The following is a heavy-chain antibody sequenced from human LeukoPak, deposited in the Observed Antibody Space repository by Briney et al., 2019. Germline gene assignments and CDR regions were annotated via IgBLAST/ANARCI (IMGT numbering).Heavy chain of an antibody. CDR3: AREDYYDSGSNDH. V-gene: IGHV3-21*01. CDR2: ISSSSSYI. J-gene: IGHJ5*02. CDR1: GFTFSSYS. Sequence: GGSLRLSCAASGFTFSSYSMNWVRQAPGKGLEWVSSISSSSSYIYYADSVKGRFTISRDNAKNSLYLQMKSLRAEDTAVYYCAREDYYDSGSNDHWGQGTLVTVSS. D-gene: IGHD3-22*01.